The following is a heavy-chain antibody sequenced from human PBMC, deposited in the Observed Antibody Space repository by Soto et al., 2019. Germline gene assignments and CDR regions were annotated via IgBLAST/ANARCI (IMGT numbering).Heavy chain of an antibody. CDR3: ARDHYCGGDCYSYFDL. CDR1: GGSISSGGSY. V-gene: IGHV4-31*03. CDR2: IYYSGST. Sequence: QVQLQESGPGLVKPSQTLSLTCTVSGGSISSGGSYWSWIRQHPGKGLEWIGYIYYSGSTYYNPSLKSRVTISVDTSKHQFSLKLSSVTAADTAVYYCARDHYCGGDCYSYFDLWGRGTLVTVSS. D-gene: IGHD2-21*02. J-gene: IGHJ2*01.